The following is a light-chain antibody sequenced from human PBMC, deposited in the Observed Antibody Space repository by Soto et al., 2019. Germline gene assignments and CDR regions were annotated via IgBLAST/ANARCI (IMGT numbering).Light chain of an antibody. CDR2: GAS. J-gene: IGKJ1*01. CDR3: HQHNGWPQT. V-gene: IGKV3-15*01. Sequence: EIVLTHSPGTLSKYTGERATLSCRASQNVSSNLAWYQQRPGQAPRLLIHGASTRATATPGRFSGSGSGTEFTLTISSLQSEDYEVYYCHQHNGWPQTFGQGTKV. CDR1: QNVSSN.